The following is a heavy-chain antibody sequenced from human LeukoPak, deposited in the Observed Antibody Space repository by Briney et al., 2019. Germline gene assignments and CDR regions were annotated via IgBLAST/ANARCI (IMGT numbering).Heavy chain of an antibody. V-gene: IGHV4-59*01. CDR3: ARGTHSSSPIPLDY. Sequence: SETLSRTCTISGGSISTYYWSWIRQTPGKGLEWIGYIHYSGSTNYNPSLNSRVTISVDTSKNQFSLKVNSVTAADTAVYYCARGTHSSSPIPLDYWGQGTLVTVSS. J-gene: IGHJ4*02. CDR1: GGSISTYY. CDR2: IHYSGST. D-gene: IGHD6-6*01.